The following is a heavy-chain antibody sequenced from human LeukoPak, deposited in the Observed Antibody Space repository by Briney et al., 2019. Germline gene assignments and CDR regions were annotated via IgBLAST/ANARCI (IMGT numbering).Heavy chain of an antibody. V-gene: IGHV3-23*01. Sequence: GGSLRLSCVASGFTFSSYAMSWVRQAPGKGLEWVSATSGGGGSTYYADSVKGRFTISRDNSKKILYLQMNTLRAEDTAVYHCAKLTGGPNPQGGFDTWGQGTMVTVSS. CDR2: TSGGGGST. CDR1: GFTFSSYA. CDR3: AKLTGGPNPQGGFDT. D-gene: IGHD2-15*01. J-gene: IGHJ3*02.